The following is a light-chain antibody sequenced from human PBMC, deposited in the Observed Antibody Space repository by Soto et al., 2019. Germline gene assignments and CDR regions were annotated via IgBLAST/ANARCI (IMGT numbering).Light chain of an antibody. J-gene: IGLJ1*01. V-gene: IGLV2-11*01. CDR2: DVY. Sequence: QSVLTQPRSVSGSPGQSVTISCTGTSSNVGGYNYVSWYQHHPGKAPKLVIYDVYNRPSGVPDRFSGSRSDNTASLTISGLQAEDEADYYCCSYAGSKTFYVFGTGTKVTVL. CDR1: SSNVGGYNY. CDR3: CSYAGSKTFYV.